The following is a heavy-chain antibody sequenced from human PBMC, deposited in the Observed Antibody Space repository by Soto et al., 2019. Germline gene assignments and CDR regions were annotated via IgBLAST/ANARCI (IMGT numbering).Heavy chain of an antibody. CDR3: AKAGQDCSGGSCYILTDAFDI. Sequence: GGSLSLSCAASGFTFSSYAMSWVRQAPGKGLEWVSAISGSGGSTYYADSVKGRFTISRDNSKNTLYLQMNSLRAEDTAVYYCAKAGQDCSGGSCYILTDAFDIWGQGTMVTVSS. V-gene: IGHV3-23*01. CDR1: GFTFSSYA. D-gene: IGHD2-15*01. CDR2: ISGSGGST. J-gene: IGHJ3*02.